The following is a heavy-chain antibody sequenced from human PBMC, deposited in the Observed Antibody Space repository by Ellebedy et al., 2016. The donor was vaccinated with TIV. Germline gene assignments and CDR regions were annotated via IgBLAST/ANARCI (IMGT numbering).Heavy chain of an antibody. V-gene: IGHV4-59*01. CDR1: GGSISSNY. J-gene: IGHJ4*02. CDR3: ARGRYSSGWYRQYFDY. Sequence: GSLRLSCTVSGGSISSNYWSWIRQPPGKGLEWIGYIYHSGSTNYNPSLKSRVTISVDTSKNQFSLKLSSVTAADAAVYYCARGRYSSGWYRQYFDYWGQGTLVTVSS. D-gene: IGHD6-19*01. CDR2: IYHSGST.